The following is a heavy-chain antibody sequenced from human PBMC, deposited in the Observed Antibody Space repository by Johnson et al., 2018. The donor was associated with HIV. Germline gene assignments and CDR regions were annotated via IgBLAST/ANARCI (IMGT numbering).Heavy chain of an antibody. V-gene: IGHV3-74*01. J-gene: IGHJ3*02. CDR1: GFTFSTYW. CDR3: ARECQYQYDSSGCTYDAFDI. Sequence: VQLVESGGGLVQPGGSLRLSCAASGFTFSTYWMHWVRQAPGKGLVWISRINSDGSSTNYADSVKGRFTISRDNAKNTVHLQMNSLRAEDTAVYYCARECQYQYDSSGCTYDAFDIWGQGTMVTVSS. CDR2: INSDGSST. D-gene: IGHD3-22*01.